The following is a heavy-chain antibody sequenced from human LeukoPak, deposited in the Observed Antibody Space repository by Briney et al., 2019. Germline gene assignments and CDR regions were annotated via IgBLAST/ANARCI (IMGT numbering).Heavy chain of an antibody. CDR1: GYTFTSYH. CDR3: ARGLEWLTRRHTWFDP. V-gene: IGHV1-46*01. D-gene: IGHD3-3*01. J-gene: IGHJ5*02. CDR2: INPSGGRT. Sequence: ASVKVSCKASGYTFTSYHIHWVRQAPGQGLEWMGIINPSGGRTSYAQKLQGRVTMTTDTSTSTAYMELRSLRSDDTAVYYCARGLEWLTRRHTWFDPWGQGTLVTVSS.